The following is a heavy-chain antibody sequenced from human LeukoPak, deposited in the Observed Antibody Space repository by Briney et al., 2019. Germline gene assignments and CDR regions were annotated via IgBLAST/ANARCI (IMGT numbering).Heavy chain of an antibody. CDR1: GGTFTSYT. D-gene: IGHD6-19*01. CDR2: IIPILGIA. CDR3: ARDQGEVSSNGWSTPNWFGP. Sequence: SGTVSCKASGGTFTSYTISRVRHAPGQGLEWRGRIIPILGIANYAQKFQGRGTITADKSTSTAYIELSSLRSEDTAGYYRARDQGEVSSNGWSTPNWFGPWGQGTLVTVSS. J-gene: IGHJ5*02. V-gene: IGHV1-69*04.